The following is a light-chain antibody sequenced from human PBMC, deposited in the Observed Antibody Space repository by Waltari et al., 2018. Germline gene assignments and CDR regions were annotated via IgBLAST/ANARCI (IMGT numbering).Light chain of an antibody. Sequence: QSALTQPASLSGSPGQSYTISCTATISDVGGHNYVSWYQQHPGKAPKLMIYDVSNRTSGVSNRFSGSKSGNTASLTISGLQAEDEADYYCSSYTSSSVVFGGGTKLTVL. CDR1: ISDVGGHNY. CDR2: DVS. J-gene: IGLJ2*01. V-gene: IGLV2-14*01. CDR3: SSYTSSSVV.